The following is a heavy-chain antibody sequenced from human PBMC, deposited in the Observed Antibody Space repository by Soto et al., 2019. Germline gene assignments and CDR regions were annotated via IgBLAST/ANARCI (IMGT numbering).Heavy chain of an antibody. CDR3: ASPTVVTDDPFDI. CDR1: GYTFTSYD. CDR2: MNPNSGNT. V-gene: IGHV1-8*01. Sequence: QVQLVQSGAEVKKPGASVKVSCKASGYTFTSYDINWVRQATGQGLEWMGWMNPNSGNTGYAQKFQGRVTMTTNTSISTAYRELSSLRSEDTAVYDCASPTVVTDDPFDIWGQGTMVTVSS. D-gene: IGHD4-17*01. J-gene: IGHJ3*02.